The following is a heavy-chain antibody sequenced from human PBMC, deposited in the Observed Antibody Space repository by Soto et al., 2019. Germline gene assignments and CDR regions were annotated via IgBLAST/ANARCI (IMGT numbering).Heavy chain of an antibody. CDR1: GFTFKNYA. Sequence: EPQLVESGGGLVQPGGSLRLSCSASGFTFKNYALHWVRQAPGKGPEYVSAISGDGGTTNYADSVKGRFTISRDNSKNTLYLQMKNLRPEDTAVYYCVKDHHRPSGYFWGPFDYWGQGTLVIVSS. D-gene: IGHD3-22*01. V-gene: IGHV3-64D*06. J-gene: IGHJ4*02. CDR2: ISGDGGTT. CDR3: VKDHHRPSGYFWGPFDY.